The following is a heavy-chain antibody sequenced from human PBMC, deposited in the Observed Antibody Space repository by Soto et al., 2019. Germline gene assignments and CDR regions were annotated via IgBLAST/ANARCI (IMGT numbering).Heavy chain of an antibody. CDR1: SASLSSSTYY. D-gene: IGHD6-6*01. Sequence: QLQLQESGPGLVKPSETLSHTCSVSSASLSSSTYYWSWIRQPPGRGPEWIGSIYYSGNTYYKPSLKSRVSISIDTSRNQFSLKLTSVTAADTGVYYCASSSPFHYWGPGILVTVSS. V-gene: IGHV4-39*01. CDR2: IYYSGNT. J-gene: IGHJ4*02. CDR3: ASSSPFHY.